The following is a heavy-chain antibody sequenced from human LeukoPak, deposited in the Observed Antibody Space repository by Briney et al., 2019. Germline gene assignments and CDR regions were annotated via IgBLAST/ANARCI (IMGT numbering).Heavy chain of an antibody. J-gene: IGHJ6*03. CDR2: ISSSGSTI. D-gene: IGHD5-18*01. V-gene: IGHV3-48*03. CDR3: ASEAPPRGYSYVDYYYYYMDV. Sequence: PGGSLRLSCAASGFTFSSYEMNWVRQAPGKGLEWVSYISSSGSTIYYADSVKGRFTISRDNAKNSLYLQMNSLRAEDTAVYYCASEAPPRGYSYVDYYYYYMDVWGKGTTVTVSS. CDR1: GFTFSSYE.